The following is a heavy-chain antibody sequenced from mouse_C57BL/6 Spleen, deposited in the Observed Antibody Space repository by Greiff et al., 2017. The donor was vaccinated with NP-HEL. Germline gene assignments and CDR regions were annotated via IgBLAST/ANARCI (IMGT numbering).Heavy chain of an antibody. V-gene: IGHV5-16*01. Sequence: EVQLKESEGGLVQPGRSLKLSCTASGFTFSDYYMAWVRQVPEKGLEWVANINYDGSSTYYLDSLKSRFIISRDNAKNILYLQMSSLKSEDTATYYCARVITTVVDWYFDVWGTGTTVTVSS. CDR3: ARVITTVVDWYFDV. D-gene: IGHD1-1*01. CDR1: GFTFSDYY. CDR2: INYDGSST. J-gene: IGHJ1*03.